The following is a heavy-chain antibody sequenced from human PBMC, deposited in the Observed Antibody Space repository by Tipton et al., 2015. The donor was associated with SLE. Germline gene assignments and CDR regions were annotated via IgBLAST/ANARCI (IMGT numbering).Heavy chain of an antibody. CDR1: GGSFSGYC. CDR2: INHSGST. CDR3: ARGKDYDFWSGYYRRDASDI. V-gene: IGHV4-34*01. J-gene: IGHJ3*02. D-gene: IGHD3-3*01. Sequence: GSLRLSCAVYGGSFSGYCWSWIRQPPGKGLEWIGEINHSGSTNYNPSLKSRVTISIDTSKNQFSLKLSSVTAADTSVYYCARGKDYDFWSGYYRRDASDIWGQGTMVTVSS.